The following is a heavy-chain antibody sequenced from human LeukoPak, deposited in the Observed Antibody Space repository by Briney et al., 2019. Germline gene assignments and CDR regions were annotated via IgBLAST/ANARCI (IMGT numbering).Heavy chain of an antibody. Sequence: ASVKVSCKASGYTFTSYGISWVRQAPGQGLEWMGWISAYNGNTNYAQKFQGRVTMTRNTSIRTAYMELSSLRSEDTAVYYCASRYYYDSSGYGRGYYFDYWGQGTLVTVSS. CDR1: GYTFTSYG. J-gene: IGHJ4*02. CDR2: ISAYNGNT. D-gene: IGHD3-22*01. CDR3: ASRYYYDSSGYGRGYYFDY. V-gene: IGHV1-18*01.